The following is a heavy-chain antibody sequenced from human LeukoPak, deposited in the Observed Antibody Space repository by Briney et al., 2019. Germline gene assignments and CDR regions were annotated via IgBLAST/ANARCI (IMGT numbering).Heavy chain of an antibody. D-gene: IGHD1-26*01. Sequence: GASVKVSCKASGGTFSSYAISWVRQAPGQGLEWMGGIIPIFGTANYAQKFQGRVTITADESTSTAYMELSSLRSEDTAVYYCARGTTTWELLSKVYWGQGTLVTVSS. J-gene: IGHJ4*02. V-gene: IGHV1-69*13. CDR3: ARGTTTWELLSKVY. CDR2: IIPIFGTA. CDR1: GGTFSSYA.